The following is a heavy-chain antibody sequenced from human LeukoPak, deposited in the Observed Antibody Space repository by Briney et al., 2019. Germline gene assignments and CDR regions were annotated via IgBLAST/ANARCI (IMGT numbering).Heavy chain of an antibody. J-gene: IGHJ4*02. V-gene: IGHV3-23*01. D-gene: IGHD6-19*01. Sequence: PGGSLRLSCAAFGFTFSDHVMSWVRQAPGKGLEWVSSVRASGVGTHYADSVKGRFTISRDNSKNTLYLQMNSLRVEDTAVYYCAQVCPPSGSGWYGGDDYWGQGTLVTVSS. CDR1: GFTFSDHV. CDR3: AQVCPPSGSGWYGGDDY. CDR2: VRASGVGT.